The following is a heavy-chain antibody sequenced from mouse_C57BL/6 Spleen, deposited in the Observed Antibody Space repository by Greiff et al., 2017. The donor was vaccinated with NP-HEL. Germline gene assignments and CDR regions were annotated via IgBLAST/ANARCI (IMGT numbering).Heavy chain of an antibody. J-gene: IGHJ2*01. Sequence: EVKLMESGGGLVQPGGSLSLSCAASGFTFTAYYMSWVRQPPGKALEWLGFIRNKANGYTTEYSASVKGRFTISRDNSQSILYLQMNALRAEDSATYYCARYKGNYFDYWGQGTTLTVSS. V-gene: IGHV7-3*01. CDR2: IRNKANGYTT. CDR1: GFTFTAYY. CDR3: ARYKGNYFDY.